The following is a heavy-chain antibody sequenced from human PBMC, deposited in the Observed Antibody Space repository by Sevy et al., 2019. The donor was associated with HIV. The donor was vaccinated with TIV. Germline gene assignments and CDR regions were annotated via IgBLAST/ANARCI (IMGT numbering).Heavy chain of an antibody. Sequence: GESLKISCKGSGYSFTAYWIDWVRQVPGKGLEWMGTIYPGDSETRYSPSVQGQVTISADKSLTTSYLQFSSLKASDIAVDYCAIPTGLKVGIDFGTLDSWGQGTMVTFSS. CDR2: IYPGDSET. J-gene: IGHJ3*02. D-gene: IGHD4-17*01. V-gene: IGHV5-51*01. CDR1: GYSFTAYW. CDR3: AIPTGLKVGIDFGTLDS.